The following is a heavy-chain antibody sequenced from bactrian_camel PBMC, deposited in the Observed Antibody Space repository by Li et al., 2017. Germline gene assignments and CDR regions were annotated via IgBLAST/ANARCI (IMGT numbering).Heavy chain of an antibody. D-gene: IGHD1*01. CDR2: ISTGAGNT. CDR1: GFLFNSAF. CDR3: AALNSTFGGRFAWCSDF. J-gene: IGHJ4*01. V-gene: IGHV3S28*01. Sequence: QLVESGGGLVQPGGSLKLSCTASGFLFNSAFMSWVRQAPGVGLEWVSGISTGAGNTFYADSAKGRFTISLDNAKNTIDLQMNSLKNEDTAIYYCAALNSTFGGRFAWCSDFRGEGTQVTVS.